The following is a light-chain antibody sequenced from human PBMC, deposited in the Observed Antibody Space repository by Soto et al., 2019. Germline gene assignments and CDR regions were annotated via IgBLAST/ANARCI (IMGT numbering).Light chain of an antibody. CDR1: QSLSSH. CDR3: QQRSNWPLT. Sequence: EIVLTQSPATLSLSPGERATLSCRASQSLSSHLAWYQQKSGQAPRLLIYAASNRAAGIPARFSGSGSGTDFTLTISSLEPEDCAVYYCQQRSNWPLTFGGGTRVEIK. V-gene: IGKV3-11*01. J-gene: IGKJ4*01. CDR2: AAS.